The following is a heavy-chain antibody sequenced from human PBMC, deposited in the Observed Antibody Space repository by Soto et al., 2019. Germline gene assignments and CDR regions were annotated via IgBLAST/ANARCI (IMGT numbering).Heavy chain of an antibody. V-gene: IGHV3-64*01. Sequence: EVQLVEYGGGLVKPGGSLRLSCATSGFTFSTYAMHWVRQAPGKGLEYVSAISSNGRSTYYANSVKGRFTISRDNSKNTLYLQMDSLRAEDMAVYYCARDRCTNGVCYAPSDYWGQGTLVTVSS. CDR2: ISSNGRST. CDR3: ARDRCTNGVCYAPSDY. J-gene: IGHJ4*02. D-gene: IGHD2-8*01. CDR1: GFTFSTYA.